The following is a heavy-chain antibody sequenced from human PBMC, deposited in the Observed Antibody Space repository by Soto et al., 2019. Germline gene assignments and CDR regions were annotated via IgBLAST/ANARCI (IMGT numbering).Heavy chain of an antibody. Sequence: SETLSLTCTVSGGSISSGGYYWSWIRQHPGKGLEWIGYIYYSGSTYYNPSLKSRVTISVDTSKNKFSLKLSSVTAADTAVYYCARERGSFYDSSPYYFDYWGQGTLVTVSS. CDR3: ARERGSFYDSSPYYFDY. CDR1: GGSISSGGYY. V-gene: IGHV4-31*03. CDR2: IYYSGST. J-gene: IGHJ4*02. D-gene: IGHD3-22*01.